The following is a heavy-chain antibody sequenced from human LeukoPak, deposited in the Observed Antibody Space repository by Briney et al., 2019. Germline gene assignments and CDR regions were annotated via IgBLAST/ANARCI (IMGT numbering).Heavy chain of an antibody. D-gene: IGHD6-13*01. J-gene: IGHJ4*02. CDR2: ISGSGGST. V-gene: IGHV3-23*01. CDR3: AKVPRAAAGPPYFDY. Sequence: GGSLRLSCAASGFTFSSYAMRWVRQAPGKGLEWVSAISGSGGSTYYADSVKGRFTISRDNSKNTLYLQMNSLRAEDTAVYYCAKVPRAAAGPPYFDYWGQGTLVTVSS. CDR1: GFTFSSYA.